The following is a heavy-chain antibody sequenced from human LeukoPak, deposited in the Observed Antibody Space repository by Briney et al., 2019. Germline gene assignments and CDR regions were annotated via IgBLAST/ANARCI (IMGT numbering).Heavy chain of an antibody. CDR1: GFTFSDYY. CDR2: ISSSGSTI. V-gene: IGHV3-11*01. CDR3: ARADYYDSSGYGFDP. Sequence: GGSLRLSCAASGFTFSDYYMSWIRQAPGKGLEWVSYISSSGSTIYYADSVKGRFTISRDNAKNSLYLQMNSLRAEDTAVYYYARADYYDSSGYGFDPWGQGTLVTVSS. D-gene: IGHD3-22*01. J-gene: IGHJ5*02.